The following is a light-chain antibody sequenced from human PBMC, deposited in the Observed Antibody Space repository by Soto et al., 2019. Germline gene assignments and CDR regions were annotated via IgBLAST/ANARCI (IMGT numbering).Light chain of an antibody. CDR3: QQYGSSPLYT. J-gene: IGKJ2*01. V-gene: IGKV3-20*01. Sequence: EIVLTQSPGTLSLSPGERATLSCRASQSVSSSYLAWYQQKPGQAPRLLIYGASSRATGIPDRFSGSGSGTYFTLTISRLEPEDFAVYYCQQYGSSPLYTFGQGTELEIK. CDR1: QSVSSSY. CDR2: GAS.